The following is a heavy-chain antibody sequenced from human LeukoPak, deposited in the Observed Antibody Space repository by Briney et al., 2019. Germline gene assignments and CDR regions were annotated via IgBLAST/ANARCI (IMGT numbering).Heavy chain of an antibody. V-gene: IGHV4-59*08. CDR2: IYYSGST. J-gene: IGHJ6*02. Sequence: SKTLSLTCTVSGGSISSYYWSWIRQPPGKGLEWIGYIYYSGSTNYNPSLKSRVTISVDTSKNQFSLKLSSVTAADTAVYYCARHRGYGSGSQPAGYYYYGMDVWGQGTTVTVSS. CDR1: GGSISSYY. D-gene: IGHD3-10*01. CDR3: ARHRGYGSGSQPAGYYYYGMDV.